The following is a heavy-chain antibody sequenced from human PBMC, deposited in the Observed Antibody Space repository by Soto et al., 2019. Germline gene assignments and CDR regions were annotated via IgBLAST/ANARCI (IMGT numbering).Heavy chain of an antibody. V-gene: IGHV3-23*01. J-gene: IGHJ4*02. Sequence: GGSLRLSCAASGFNVKSYDMFLVRQSPGKGPEWVSVVSTSGGRTEYADFVRGRFTISRDNAENTLSLQMNSLAVDDTAVYYCVRKGYENAWYYDQWGKGT. CDR2: VSTSGGRT. CDR1: GFNVKSYD. D-gene: IGHD3-16*01. CDR3: VRKGYENAWYYDQ.